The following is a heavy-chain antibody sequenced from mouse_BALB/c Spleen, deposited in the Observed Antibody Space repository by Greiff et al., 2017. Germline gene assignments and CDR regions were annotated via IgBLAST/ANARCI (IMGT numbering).Heavy chain of an antibody. CDR2: IDPYNGGT. Sequence: VQLQQSGPELVKPGASVKVSCTASGYAFTSYNMYWVKQSHGKSLEWIGYIDPYNGGTSYNQKFKGKATLTVDKSSSTAYMHLNSLTSEDSAVYYCARPIYDGYLYAMDYWGQGTSVTVSS. J-gene: IGHJ4*01. D-gene: IGHD2-3*01. CDR3: ARPIYDGYLYAMDY. V-gene: IGHV1S135*01. CDR1: GYAFTSYN.